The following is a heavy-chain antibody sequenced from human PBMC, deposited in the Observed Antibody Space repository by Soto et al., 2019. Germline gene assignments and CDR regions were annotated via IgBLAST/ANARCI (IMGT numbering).Heavy chain of an antibody. V-gene: IGHV1-69*06. CDR3: ARDMTRTVVPYFDF. D-gene: IGHD1-7*01. Sequence: SVKVSCKAPGGTFSNYVVNWVRQAPGQGLEWMGRIIPISGAANYAQKFQGRVTITADKSTSTSYMELSSLRSEGTAVYYCARDMTRTVVPYFDFWGQGTLVTVSS. CDR2: IIPISGAA. CDR1: GGTFSNYV. J-gene: IGHJ4*02.